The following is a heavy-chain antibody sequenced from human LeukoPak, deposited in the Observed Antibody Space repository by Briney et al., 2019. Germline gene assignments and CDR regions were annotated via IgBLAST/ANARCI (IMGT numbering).Heavy chain of an antibody. CDR1: GFTFSSYS. Sequence: GGSLRPSCAASGFTFSSYSMNWVRQAPGKGLEWVSSISSSSSYIYYADSVKGRFTISRDNAKNSLYLQMNSLRAEDTAVYYCARDGHSYGYGYYWGQGTLVTVSS. J-gene: IGHJ4*02. CDR3: ARDGHSYGYGYY. CDR2: ISSSSSYI. D-gene: IGHD5-18*01. V-gene: IGHV3-21*01.